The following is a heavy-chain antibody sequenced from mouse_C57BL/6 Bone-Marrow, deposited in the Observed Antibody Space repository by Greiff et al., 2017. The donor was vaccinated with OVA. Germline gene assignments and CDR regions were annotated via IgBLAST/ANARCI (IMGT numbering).Heavy chain of an antibody. V-gene: IGHV5-9-1*02. J-gene: IGHJ4*01. Sequence: EVMLVESGEGLVKPGGSLKLSCAASGFTFSSYAMSWVRQTPEQRLEWVAYISSGGDYIYYADTVKGRFTISRDNARNTLYLQMYSLKSEDTAMYYCTREIYDGYYDAMDYWGQGTSVTVSS. CDR1: GFTFSSYA. D-gene: IGHD2-3*01. CDR2: ISSGGDYI. CDR3: TREIYDGYYDAMDY.